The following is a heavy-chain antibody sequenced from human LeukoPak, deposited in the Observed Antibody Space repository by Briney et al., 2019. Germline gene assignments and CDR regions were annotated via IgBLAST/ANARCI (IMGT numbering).Heavy chain of an antibody. D-gene: IGHD3-22*01. CDR2: IGYDGSNK. V-gene: IGHV3-30*02. Sequence: GGSLRLSCAASGFTFSNYGMHWVRQAPGKGLEWVAFIGYDGSNKYYADSVKGRFTISRDNSKNTLYLQMNSLRAEDTAVYYCARNYYDSSGYKGEGYYFDYWGQGTLVTVSS. CDR1: GFTFSNYG. CDR3: ARNYYDSSGYKGEGYYFDY. J-gene: IGHJ4*02.